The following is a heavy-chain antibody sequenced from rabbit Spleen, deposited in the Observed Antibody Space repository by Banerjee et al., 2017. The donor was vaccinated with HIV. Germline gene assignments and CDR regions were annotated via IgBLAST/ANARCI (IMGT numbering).Heavy chain of an antibody. CDR1: GIAFTTYY. Sequence: QLTETGGGLVQPGGSLTLSCKASGIAFTTYYISWVRQAPGKGLEWIVIIYAAKGSTDYASWVNGRFTISSDNAQTTVKLKMTILTAADTATYFCARDTGSSFSSYGMDLWGQGTLVTVS. CDR3: ARDTGSSFSSYGMDL. D-gene: IGHD8-1*01. CDR2: IYAAKGST. V-gene: IGHV1S7*01. J-gene: IGHJ6*01.